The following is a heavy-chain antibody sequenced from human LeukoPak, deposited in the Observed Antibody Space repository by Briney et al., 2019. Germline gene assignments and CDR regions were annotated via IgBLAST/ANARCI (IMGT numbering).Heavy chain of an antibody. CDR2: ISYDGSNK. CDR1: GFTFSSYG. V-gene: IGHV3-30*18. CDR3: AKALAAAGGGYFDY. J-gene: IGHJ4*02. D-gene: IGHD6-13*01. Sequence: GGCLRLACAASGFTFSSYGIHWVRQAPGNGLGWDAAISYDGSNKYYADSVKGRFTISRDNSKNTLYLQMNSLRAEDTAVYYCAKALAAAGGGYFDYWGQGTLVTVSS.